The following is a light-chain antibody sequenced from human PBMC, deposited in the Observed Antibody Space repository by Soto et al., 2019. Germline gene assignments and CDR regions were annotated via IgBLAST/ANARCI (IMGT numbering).Light chain of an antibody. V-gene: IGKV1-39*01. CDR1: QDISGY. CDR3: QQSYSSLVT. Sequence: DIQMTQSPSSLSASVADRVTITCRTSQDISGYLNWFQQKPGKAPKLLIFAASSLHSGVPSRFSGSGSGTDFTLTISSLQPEDFATYYCQQSYSSLVTFGQGTKVDIK. CDR2: AAS. J-gene: IGKJ1*01.